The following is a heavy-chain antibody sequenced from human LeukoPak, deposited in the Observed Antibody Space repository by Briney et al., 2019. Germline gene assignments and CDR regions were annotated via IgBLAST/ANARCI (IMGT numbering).Heavy chain of an antibody. CDR3: ARSSIAARLVFDY. CDR1: GYTFTSYG. V-gene: IGHV1-69*13. Sequence: EASVKVSCKASGYTFTSYGISWVRQAPGQGLEWMGGIIPIFGTANYAQKFQGRVTITADESTSTAYMELSSLRSEDTAVYYCARSSIAARLVFDYWGQGTLVTVSS. CDR2: IIPIFGTA. J-gene: IGHJ4*02. D-gene: IGHD6-6*01.